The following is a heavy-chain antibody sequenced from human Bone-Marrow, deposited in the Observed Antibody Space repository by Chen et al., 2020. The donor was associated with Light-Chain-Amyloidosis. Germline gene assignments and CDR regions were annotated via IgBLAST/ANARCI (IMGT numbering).Heavy chain of an antibody. CDR1: GYTFPNYW. CDR2: IYPDDSDA. D-gene: IGHD5-12*01. J-gene: IGHJ4*02. Sequence: EVQLEQSGPEVKKPGESLKISCKGSGYTFPNYWLGWVRQMPGKGLEWMGVIYPDDSDARYSPSLEGQVTISADKSITTAYLQWRSLKASDTAMYYCARRRDGYNFDYWGQGTLVTVSS. V-gene: IGHV5-51*01. CDR3: ARRRDGYNFDY.